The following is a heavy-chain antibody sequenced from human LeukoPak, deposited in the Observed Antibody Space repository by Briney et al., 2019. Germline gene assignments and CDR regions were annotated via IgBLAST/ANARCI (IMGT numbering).Heavy chain of an antibody. Sequence: PSETLSLTCTVSGGSINSYYWSWIRQPPGKGLEWIGYIYYSGSTNYNPSLKSRVTISVDTSKNQFSLKLSSVTAADTAVYYCARLYTSSWYGTWYYYMDVWGKGTTVTVSS. CDR2: IYYSGST. J-gene: IGHJ6*03. V-gene: IGHV4-59*01. CDR3: ARLYTSSWYGTWYYYMDV. D-gene: IGHD6-13*01. CDR1: GGSINSYY.